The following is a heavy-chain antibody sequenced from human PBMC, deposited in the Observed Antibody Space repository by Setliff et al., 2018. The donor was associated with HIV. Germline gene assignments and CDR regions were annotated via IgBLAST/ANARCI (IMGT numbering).Heavy chain of an antibody. Sequence: SETLSLTCTVSGGSITSSTYYWDWIRQPPGKGLEWIGSIFYSGSTYYNPSVKSRVTISIDTSKNQFSLRLSSVTAADTALYYCARDHKYYYDSSGLDYWGQGTLVTSPQ. J-gene: IGHJ4*02. CDR2: IFYSGST. CDR1: GGSITSSTYY. V-gene: IGHV4-39*07. CDR3: ARDHKYYYDSSGLDY. D-gene: IGHD3-22*01.